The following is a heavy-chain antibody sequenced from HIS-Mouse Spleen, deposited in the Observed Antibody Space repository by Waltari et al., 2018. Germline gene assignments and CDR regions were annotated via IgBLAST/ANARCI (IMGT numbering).Heavy chain of an antibody. V-gene: IGHV3-21*01. CDR1: GLTFSSYS. Sequence: EVQLVQSGGGLVKPGGSLSLSCAASGLTFSSYSMNWVRQAPGKGLEWVSSISSSRSYIYYADSVKGRFTISRDNAKNSLYLQMNSLRAEDTAVYYCARRLLTGDAFDIWGQGTMVTVSS. J-gene: IGHJ3*02. CDR3: ARRLLTGDAFDI. D-gene: IGHD7-27*01. CDR2: ISSSRSYI.